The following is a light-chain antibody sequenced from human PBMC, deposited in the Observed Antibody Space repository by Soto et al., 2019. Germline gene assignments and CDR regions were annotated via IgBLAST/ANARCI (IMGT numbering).Light chain of an antibody. CDR2: GAS. CDR3: QQYRNWPLT. Sequence: EIVMTQSPATLCVSPGERATLSCRASESVSISLAWYQHKPGQSPRLLIYGASTRATNIAARFSGSGSGTEFTLTISSLQSEDFAVYYCQQYRNWPLTFGGGTKVDIK. CDR1: ESVSIS. J-gene: IGKJ4*01. V-gene: IGKV3-15*01.